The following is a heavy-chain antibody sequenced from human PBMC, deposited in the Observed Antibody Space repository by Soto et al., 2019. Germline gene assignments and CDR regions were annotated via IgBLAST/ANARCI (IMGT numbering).Heavy chain of an antibody. CDR2: IIPIFGTA. Sequence: ASVKVSCKASGGTFSSYAISWVRQAPGQGLEWMGGIIPIFGTANYAQKFQGRVTITADESTSTAYMELSSLRSEDTAVYYCARDPPMYSSGWRYYYGMDVWGQGTTVTVSS. CDR1: GGTFSSYA. D-gene: IGHD6-19*01. V-gene: IGHV1-69*13. CDR3: ARDPPMYSSGWRYYYGMDV. J-gene: IGHJ6*02.